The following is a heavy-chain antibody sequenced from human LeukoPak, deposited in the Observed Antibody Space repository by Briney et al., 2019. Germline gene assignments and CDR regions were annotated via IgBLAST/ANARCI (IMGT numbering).Heavy chain of an antibody. CDR1: GGSFSSHA. CDR2: IIPIFGQA. Sequence: VASVKVSCKASGGSFSSHAISWVRQAPGQGLEWMGGIIPIFGQANYAQKFQGRVTITADESTSTAYMELSSLRSEDTAVYYCARDRTRNNWNYDWFDPWGQGTLVTVST. V-gene: IGHV1-69*13. D-gene: IGHD1-7*01. CDR3: ARDRTRNNWNYDWFDP. J-gene: IGHJ5*02.